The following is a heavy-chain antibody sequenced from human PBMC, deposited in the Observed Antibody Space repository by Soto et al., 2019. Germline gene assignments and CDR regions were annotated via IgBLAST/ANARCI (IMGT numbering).Heavy chain of an antibody. J-gene: IGHJ6*02. CDR3: ARDLTIFGVVYGMDV. D-gene: IGHD3-3*01. V-gene: IGHV4-4*07. CDR2: IYTSGST. CDR1: GGSISSYY. Sequence: PPETLSLTCTVSGGSISSYYWSWIRQPAGKGLEWIGRIYTSGSTNYNPSLKSRVTMSVDTSKNQFSLKLSSVTAADTAVYYCARDLTIFGVVYGMDVWGQGTTVTVSS.